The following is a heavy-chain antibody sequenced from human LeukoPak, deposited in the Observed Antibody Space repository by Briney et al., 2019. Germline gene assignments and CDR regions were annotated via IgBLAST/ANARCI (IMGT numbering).Heavy chain of an antibody. V-gene: IGHV4-4*07. D-gene: IGHD3-3*01. CDR1: SGSISNYY. Sequence: KSSETLSLTCTVSSGSISNYYWSWIRQPAGKGLEWIGRIYTSGTTYYNPSLKGRVTMSVDTSKNQFSLKLSSVTAADTAVYYCASSRGDLWSAPFDYWGQGALVTVSS. CDR2: IYTSGTT. CDR3: ASSRGDLWSAPFDY. J-gene: IGHJ4*02.